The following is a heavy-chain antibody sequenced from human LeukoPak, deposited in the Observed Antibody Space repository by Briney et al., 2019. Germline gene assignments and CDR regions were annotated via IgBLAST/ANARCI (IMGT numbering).Heavy chain of an antibody. D-gene: IGHD6-6*01. CDR1: GYTFTNYD. Sequence: GASVKVSCKTSGYTFTNYDITWVRQAPGQGLEWMGLISAYNGNTNYAQKLQGRVTMTTDTSTSTAYMELRSLRSDDTAVYYCARAKSIAAPPSLWGQGTMVTVSS. CDR3: ARAKSIAAPPSL. V-gene: IGHV1-18*01. J-gene: IGHJ3*01. CDR2: ISAYNGNT.